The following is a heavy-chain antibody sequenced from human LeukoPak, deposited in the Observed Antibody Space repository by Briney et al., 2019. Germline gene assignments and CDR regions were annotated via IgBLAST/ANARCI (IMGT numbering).Heavy chain of an antibody. Sequence: GGSLRLSCAASGVTFIRYGMQCVRQAPGKGLVWVSRINNGGSDMSYADSVKGRFTISRDNAKNTLYLQMKSLRAEDTAVYYCARELPREVTLDYWGQGTPVTVSS. D-gene: IGHD2-21*02. CDR2: INNGGSDM. CDR1: GVTFIRYG. J-gene: IGHJ4*01. CDR3: ARELPREVTLDY. V-gene: IGHV3-74*01.